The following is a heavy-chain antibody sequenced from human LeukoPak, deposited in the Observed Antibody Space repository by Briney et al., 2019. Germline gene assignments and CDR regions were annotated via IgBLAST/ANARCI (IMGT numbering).Heavy chain of an antibody. CDR3: ARGKQVVHIVVVTALYYFDY. D-gene: IGHD2-21*02. CDR2: ISYDGSNK. J-gene: IGHJ4*02. CDR1: GFTFSSYG. V-gene: IGHV3-30*19. Sequence: GGSLRLSCAASGFTFSSYGMHWVRQAPGKGLEWVAVISYDGSNKYYADSVKGRFTISRDNSKNTLYLQMNSLRAEDTAVYYCARGKQVVHIVVVTALYYFDYWGQGTLVTVSS.